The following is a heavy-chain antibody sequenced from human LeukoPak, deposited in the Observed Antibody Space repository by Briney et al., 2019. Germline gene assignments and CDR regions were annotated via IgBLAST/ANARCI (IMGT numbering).Heavy chain of an antibody. Sequence: GGSLRLSCAASGFTFSSYSMNWVRQAPGKGLEWVSSISSSSSYIYYADSVKGRFTISRDNAKNSLYLQMNRLRAEDTAVYYCARGVNRYGFPYDYWGQGTLVTVSS. D-gene: IGHD5-18*01. CDR1: GFTFSSYS. V-gene: IGHV3-21*01. CDR3: ARGVNRYGFPYDY. CDR2: ISSSSSYI. J-gene: IGHJ4*02.